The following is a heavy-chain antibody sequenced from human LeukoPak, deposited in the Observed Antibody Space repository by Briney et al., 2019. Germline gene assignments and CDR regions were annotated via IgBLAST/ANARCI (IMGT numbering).Heavy chain of an antibody. Sequence: SETLSLTCTVSGGSLSSYYWSWIRQPPGKGLEWIGYIYYSGSTNYNPSLKSRVTISVDTSKNQFSLKLSSVTAADTAVYYCASYSPLRGGYFDYWGQGTLVTVSS. V-gene: IGHV4-59*12. CDR1: GGSLSSYY. CDR3: ASYSPLRGGYFDY. J-gene: IGHJ4*02. D-gene: IGHD2-21*01. CDR2: IYYSGST.